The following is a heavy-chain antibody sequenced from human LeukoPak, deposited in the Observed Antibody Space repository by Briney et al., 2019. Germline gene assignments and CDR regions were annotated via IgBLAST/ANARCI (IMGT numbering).Heavy chain of an antibody. Sequence: HPGGSLRLSCAASGFTFSSYSMNWVRQAPGKGLEWVSYISSSSSTIYYADSVKGRFTISRENAKNSLYLQMNSLRAGDTAVYYCARAARPARVRGVIINGPDDAFDIWGQGTMVTVSS. V-gene: IGHV3-48*01. CDR3: ARAARPARVRGVIINGPDDAFDI. CDR2: ISSSSSTI. D-gene: IGHD3-10*01. CDR1: GFTFSSYS. J-gene: IGHJ3*02.